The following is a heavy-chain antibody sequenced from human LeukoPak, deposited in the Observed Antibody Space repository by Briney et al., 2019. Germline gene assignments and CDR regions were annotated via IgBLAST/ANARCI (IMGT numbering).Heavy chain of an antibody. D-gene: IGHD5-24*01. Sequence: GASLKISCKGSGYSFTNYWIGWVRQMPGKGLEWMGIIYPGDSDRYSPSFQGQVTISADRSTSTAYLQWNSLEASDSATYYCARNFRDGYNWGSDYWGQGTLVTVSS. J-gene: IGHJ4*02. CDR2: IYPGDSD. V-gene: IGHV5-51*01. CDR1: GYSFTNYW. CDR3: ARNFRDGYNWGSDY.